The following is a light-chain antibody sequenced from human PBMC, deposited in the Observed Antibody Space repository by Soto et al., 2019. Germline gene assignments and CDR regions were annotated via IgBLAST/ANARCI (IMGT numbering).Light chain of an antibody. J-gene: IGLJ1*01. CDR1: SSDGGGYNY. V-gene: IGLV2-14*01. Sequence: QSVLTQPASVSGSPGQASSICCTGNSSDGGGYNYVSWYQQHPGKAPKLMIYDVSNRPSGVSNRFSGSKSGNTASLTISGLQAEDEADYYCSSYTSSSTLYVFGTGTKVTVL. CDR2: DVS. CDR3: SSYTSSSTLYV.